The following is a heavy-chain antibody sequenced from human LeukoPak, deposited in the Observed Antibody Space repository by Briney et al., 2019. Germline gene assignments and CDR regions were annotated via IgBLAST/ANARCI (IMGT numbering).Heavy chain of an antibody. D-gene: IGHD6-13*01. CDR1: GFTFDDYA. V-gene: IGHV3-9*01. J-gene: IGHJ6*04. CDR3: AKEGQQLVHRYYYYYGMDV. Sequence: GGSLRLSCAASGFTFDDYAMHWVRQAPGKGLEWVSGISWNSGSIGYADSVKGRFTISRDNAKNSLYLQMNSLRAEDTALYYCAKEGQQLVHRYYYYYGMDVXXXGTTVTVSS. CDR2: ISWNSGSI.